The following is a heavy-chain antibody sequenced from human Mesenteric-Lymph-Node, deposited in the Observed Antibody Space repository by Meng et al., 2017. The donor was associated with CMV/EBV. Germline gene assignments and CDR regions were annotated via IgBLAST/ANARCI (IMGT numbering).Heavy chain of an antibody. J-gene: IGHJ4*02. Sequence: SVSSGGYYWSWIRQHPGKGLEWIGHIYFTGSTYYNPSLRSRVTISVDTSKDQFSLQLRSVTAADTAVYYCARVYYYDSSGRYYFDYWGQGTLVTVSS. V-gene: IGHV4-31*02. D-gene: IGHD3-22*01. CDR2: IYFTGST. CDR1: SVSSGGYY. CDR3: ARVYYYDSSGRYYFDY.